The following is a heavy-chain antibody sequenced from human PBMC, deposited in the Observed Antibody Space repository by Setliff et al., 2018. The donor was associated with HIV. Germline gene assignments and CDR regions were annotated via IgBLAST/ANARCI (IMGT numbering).Heavy chain of an antibody. D-gene: IGHD5-12*01. V-gene: IGHV3-23*01. CDR2: ISGSGGST. CDR1: GFTFSGNA. Sequence: GGSLRLSCAASGFTFSGNAMSWVRQAPGKGLEWVSAISGSGGSTYYADSVKGRFTISRDNSKNTLYLQMNSLRAEDTAVYYCAKDPRAAVATICDYWGQGTLVTVSS. CDR3: AKDPRAAVATICDY. J-gene: IGHJ4*02.